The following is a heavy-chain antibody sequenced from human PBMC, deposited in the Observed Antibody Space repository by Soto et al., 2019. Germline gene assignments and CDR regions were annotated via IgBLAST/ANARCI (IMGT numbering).Heavy chain of an antibody. J-gene: IGHJ5*02. V-gene: IGHV3-23*01. D-gene: IGHD3-3*01. CDR3: AKDPYYDFWSGPRSRWFDP. CDR2: ISGSGGST. CDR1: GFTFSNFA. Sequence: GGSLRLSCAASGFTFSNFAMSRVRQAPGKGPEWVSAISGSGGSTYYADSVKGRFTISRDNSKNTLYLQMNSLRAEDTAVYYCAKDPYYDFWSGPRSRWFDPWGQGTLVTVSS.